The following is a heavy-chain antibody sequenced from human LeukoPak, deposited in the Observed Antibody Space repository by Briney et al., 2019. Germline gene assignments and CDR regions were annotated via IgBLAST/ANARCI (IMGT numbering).Heavy chain of an antibody. D-gene: IGHD6-19*01. CDR2: ISWNSGSI. CDR3: AKDPGSSGWYYFDY. V-gene: IGHV3-9*01. J-gene: IGHJ4*02. Sequence: GGSLILSCAASGFTFDDYAMHWVRQAPGKGQESVSGISWNSGSIGYADSVTRRFTISRDNAKNSLYLQMNSLRAEDTALYYCAKDPGSSGWYYFDYWGQGTLVTVSS. CDR1: GFTFDDYA.